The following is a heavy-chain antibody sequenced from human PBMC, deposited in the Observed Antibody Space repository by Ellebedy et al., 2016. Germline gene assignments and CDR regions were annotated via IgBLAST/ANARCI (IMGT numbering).Heavy chain of an antibody. CDR3: TRRPDYGDSSYFDY. CDR2: ISTKTYGGTT. D-gene: IGHD4-17*01. Sequence: GESLKISXTASGFTFGDYAVSWFRQAPGKGLEWVGFISTKTYGGTTEYAASVKGRFTISRDDSKSIAYLQMNSLKSEDTAVYYCTRRPDYGDSSYFDYWGQGPLVTVSS. CDR1: GFTFGDYA. J-gene: IGHJ4*02. V-gene: IGHV3-49*03.